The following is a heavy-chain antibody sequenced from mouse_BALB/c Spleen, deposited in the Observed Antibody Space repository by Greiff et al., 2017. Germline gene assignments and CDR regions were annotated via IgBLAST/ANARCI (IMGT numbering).Heavy chain of an antibody. Sequence: VQLKESGPGLVKPSQSLSLTCTVTGYSITSDYAWNWIRQFPGNKLEWMGYISYSGSTSYNPSLKSRISITRDTSKNQFFLQLNSVTTEDTATYYCARASNWDDYFDYWGQGTTLTVSS. CDR2: ISYSGST. CDR1: GYSITSDYA. CDR3: ARASNWDDYFDY. J-gene: IGHJ2*01. V-gene: IGHV3-2*02. D-gene: IGHD4-1*01.